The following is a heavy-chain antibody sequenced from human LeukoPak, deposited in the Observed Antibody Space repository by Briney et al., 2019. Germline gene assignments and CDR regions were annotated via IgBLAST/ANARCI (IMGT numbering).Heavy chain of an antibody. CDR3: ARERHDFWSNGVHDY. V-gene: IGHV4-4*07. D-gene: IGHD3-3*01. CDR2: IYTSGST. CDR1: GGSISSCY. Sequence: SETLSLTCTVSGGSISSCYWSWIRQPAGKGLEWIGRIYTSGSTNYNPSLKSRVTMSVDTSKNQFSLKLSSVTAADTAVYYCARERHDFWSNGVHDYWGQGTLVTVSS. J-gene: IGHJ4*02.